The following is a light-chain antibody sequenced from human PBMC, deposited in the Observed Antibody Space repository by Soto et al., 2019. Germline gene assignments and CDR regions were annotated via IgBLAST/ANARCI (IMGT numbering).Light chain of an antibody. J-gene: IGKJ4*01. Sequence: EIVLTQSPGTLSLSPGERATLSCRASQSVSSTYLAWYQQKPGQAPRLLIYGASSRATGIPDRFSGSGSGTYFTLTISRQEPEDFAGYYCQHYGSLVLTFGGGTKVEIK. CDR1: QSVSSTY. CDR2: GAS. CDR3: QHYGSLVLT. V-gene: IGKV3-20*01.